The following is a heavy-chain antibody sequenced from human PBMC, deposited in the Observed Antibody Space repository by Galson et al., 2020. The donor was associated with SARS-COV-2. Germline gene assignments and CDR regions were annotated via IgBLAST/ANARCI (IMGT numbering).Heavy chain of an antibody. CDR2: VNGDGSST. D-gene: IGHD2-15*01. CDR1: GFTFSSYW. CDR3: ARDVRWWDFDY. V-gene: IGHV3-74*01. J-gene: IGHJ4*02. Sequence: TGGSLRLSCAASGFTFSSYWMHWVRQAPGKGLVWVSRVNGDGSSTSYADSVKGRFTISRDNAKNTLYLQMNSLRAEDTAVYYCARDVRWWDFDYWGQGTLVTVSS.